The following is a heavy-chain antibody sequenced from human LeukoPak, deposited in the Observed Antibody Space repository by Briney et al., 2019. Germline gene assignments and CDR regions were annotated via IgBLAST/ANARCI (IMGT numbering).Heavy chain of an antibody. CDR2: IYTSGST. J-gene: IGHJ4*02. CDR3: ARHSTSRPFDY. V-gene: IGHV4-4*07. Sequence: SETLSLTSTVSDGSISSDYWSWIRQPAGKELEWIGRIYTSGSTNYNPSLKSRVTMSVDTSKNQFSLKLSSVTAADTAVYYCARHSTSRPFDYWGQGTLVTVSS. D-gene: IGHD2-2*01. CDR1: DGSISSDY.